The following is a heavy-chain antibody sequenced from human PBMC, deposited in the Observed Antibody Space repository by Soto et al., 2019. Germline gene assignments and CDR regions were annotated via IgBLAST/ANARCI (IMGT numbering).Heavy chain of an antibody. V-gene: IGHV4-30-4*01. D-gene: IGHD3-10*01. CDR1: GGSISSGDYY. Sequence: SETLSLTCTVSGGSISSGDYYWSWIRQPPGKGLEWIGYIYYSGSTYYNPSLKSRVTISVDTSKNQFSLKLSSVTAADTAVYYCARGEGYYYGSGSINWFDPWGQGTLVTVSS. J-gene: IGHJ5*02. CDR3: ARGEGYYYGSGSINWFDP. CDR2: IYYSGST.